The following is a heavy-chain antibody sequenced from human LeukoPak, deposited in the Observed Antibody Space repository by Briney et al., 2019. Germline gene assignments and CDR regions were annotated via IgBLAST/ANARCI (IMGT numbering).Heavy chain of an antibody. D-gene: IGHD6-13*01. Sequence: ASVKVSCKASGYTFTGYYMHWVRQAPGQGLEWMGWINPNSGGTNYAQKFQGRVTMTRDTSISTAYMELSRLRSDDTAVYYCARDALLAAAAPDAFDIRGQGTMVTVSS. CDR2: INPNSGGT. CDR1: GYTFTGYY. CDR3: ARDALLAAAAPDAFDI. V-gene: IGHV1-2*02. J-gene: IGHJ3*02.